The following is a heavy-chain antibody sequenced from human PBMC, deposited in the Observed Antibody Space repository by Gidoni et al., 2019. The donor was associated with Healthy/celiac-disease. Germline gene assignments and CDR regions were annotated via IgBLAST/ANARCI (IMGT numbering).Heavy chain of an antibody. CDR3: ARRSSSWETGSWYFDL. CDR1: GFTFSDYY. D-gene: IGHD6-13*01. Sequence: QVQLVESGGGLVKPGGSLRISCAASGFTFSDYYMSWIRQAPGKGVELVSYISSSGSTIYYADSVKGRFTISRDNAKNSLYLQMNSLRAEDTAVYYCARRSSSWETGSWYFDLWGRGTLVTVSS. J-gene: IGHJ2*01. CDR2: ISSSGSTI. V-gene: IGHV3-11*01.